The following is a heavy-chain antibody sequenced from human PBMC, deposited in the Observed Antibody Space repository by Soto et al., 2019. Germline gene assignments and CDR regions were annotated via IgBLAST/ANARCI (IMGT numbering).Heavy chain of an antibody. Sequence: SETLSLTCSVSCSSLSRVSYYWGWIRQPPGKGLEWIGSIYYSGSAYYSPSLKSRVTMSVDTSKNQLSLELRSVTAADTSVYYCAREYSMTVVAPGYWGQGTLVTVSS. CDR3: AREYSMTVVAPGY. V-gene: IGHV4-39*02. CDR1: CSSLSRVSYY. D-gene: IGHD3-22*01. CDR2: IYYSGSA. J-gene: IGHJ4*02.